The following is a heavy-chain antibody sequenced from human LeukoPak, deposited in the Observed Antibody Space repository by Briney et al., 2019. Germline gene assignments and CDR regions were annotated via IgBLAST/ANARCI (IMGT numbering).Heavy chain of an antibody. J-gene: IGHJ5*02. CDR1: GYTFTGYY. V-gene: IGHV1-2*02. Sequence: ASVKVSCKASGYTFTGYYMHWVRQAPGQGLEWMGWVNPNSGGTNYAQKFQGRVTMTRDTSISTAYMELSRLRSDDTAVYYCARDLVPYYDFWSGYYTNNWFDPWGQGTLVTVSS. D-gene: IGHD3-3*01. CDR2: VNPNSGGT. CDR3: ARDLVPYYDFWSGYYTNNWFDP.